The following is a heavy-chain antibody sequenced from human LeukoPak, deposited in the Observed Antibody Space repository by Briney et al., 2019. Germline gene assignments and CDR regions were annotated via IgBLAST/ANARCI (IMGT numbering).Heavy chain of an antibody. CDR2: INPNSGGT. J-gene: IGHJ4*02. V-gene: IGHV1-2*02. Sequence: GASVKVSCKASGYTFTGYYMHWVRQAPGQGLEWMGWINPNSGGTNYAQKFQGRVTMTRDTSISTAYMELSRLRSDDTAVYYCARDVYPLQLDRPPYYFDYWGQGTLVTVSS. CDR3: ARDVYPLQLDRPPYYFDY. D-gene: IGHD6-13*01. CDR1: GYTFTGYY.